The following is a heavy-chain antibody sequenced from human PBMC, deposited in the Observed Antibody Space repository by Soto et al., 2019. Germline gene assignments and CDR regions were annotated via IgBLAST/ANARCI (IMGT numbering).Heavy chain of an antibody. CDR1: GFTFSSYA. D-gene: IGHD2-8*01. CDR3: AKTTVLMVYSWDYFDY. Sequence: GSLRLSCAASGFTFSSYAMSWVRQAPGKGLEWVSAISGSGGSTYYADSVKGRFTISRDNSKNTLYLQMNSLRAEDTAVYYCAKTTVLMVYSWDYFDYWGQGTLVTVSS. J-gene: IGHJ4*02. V-gene: IGHV3-23*01. CDR2: ISGSGGST.